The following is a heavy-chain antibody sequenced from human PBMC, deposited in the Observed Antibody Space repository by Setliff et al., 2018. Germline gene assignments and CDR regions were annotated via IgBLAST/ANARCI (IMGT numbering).Heavy chain of an antibody. V-gene: IGHV4-39*07. CDR2: IYYSEST. CDR3: ARGLHSGTYWGTRPLGLDY. CDR1: GGSISTSSYY. J-gene: IGHJ4*02. D-gene: IGHD1-26*01. Sequence: SETLSLTCTVSGGSISTSSYYWGWIRQPPGKGLEWIGSIYYSESTNYSPSLKSRITISLDKSKSQFSLKLTSVTVADTAVYYCARGLHSGTYWGTRPLGLDYWGQGSLVTVSS.